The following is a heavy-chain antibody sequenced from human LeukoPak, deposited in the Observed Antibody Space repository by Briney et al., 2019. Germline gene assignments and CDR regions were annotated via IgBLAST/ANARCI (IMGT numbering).Heavy chain of an antibody. J-gene: IGHJ4*02. CDR1: GFTFDAYA. V-gene: IGHV3-43*02. CDR2: ISGDGAGT. Sequence: PGGSLRLSCAASGFTFDAYAMHWVRQAPGKGLEWVSVISGDGAGTYYADSVKGRFTISRDTSKDFLYLQMNSLTTDDTALYYCAKVRYRGSYFDYWGQGTLVTVSS. CDR3: AKVRYRGSYFDY. D-gene: IGHD1-26*01.